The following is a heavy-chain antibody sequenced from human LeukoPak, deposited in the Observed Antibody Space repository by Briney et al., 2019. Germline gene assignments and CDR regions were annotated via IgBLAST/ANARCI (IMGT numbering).Heavy chain of an antibody. D-gene: IGHD6-13*01. CDR2: TRSKAYGWTT. J-gene: IGHJ4*02. V-gene: IGHV3-49*04. CDR1: GFTFGDYA. Sequence: GGSLRLXCTASGFTFGDYAMSWVRQAPGKGLEWVGFTRSKAYGWTTEYAASVKGRFTISRDDSKFIASLHMNSLRTEDTAVYYCTRLYSESSSWALDNWGQGTLVTVSS. CDR3: TRLYSESSSWALDN.